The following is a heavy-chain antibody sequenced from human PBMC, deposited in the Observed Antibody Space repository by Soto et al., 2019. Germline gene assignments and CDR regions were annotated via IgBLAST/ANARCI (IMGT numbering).Heavy chain of an antibody. J-gene: IGHJ3*02. CDR1: GFTFSSYW. CDR3: ASLYRGGTPLDAFDI. Sequence: GSLRLSCAASGFTFSSYWMSWVRQAPGKGLEWVANIKQDGSEKYYVDSVKGRFTISRDNAKNSLYLQMNSLRAEDTAVYYCASLYRGGTPLDAFDIWGQGTMVTVSS. V-gene: IGHV3-7*01. CDR2: IKQDGSEK. D-gene: IGHD3-16*01.